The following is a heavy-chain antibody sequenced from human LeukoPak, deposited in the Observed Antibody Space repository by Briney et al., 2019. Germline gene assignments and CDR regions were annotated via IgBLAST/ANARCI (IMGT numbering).Heavy chain of an antibody. Sequence: QAGGSLKLSCAASGFTFSSHWMNWVRQAPGKGLEWVANIREDGTEIYYMDSVKGRFTISRDNAKNSLYLQMNSLRAEDTAVYYCARGAYSIDYWGQGTLVTVSS. J-gene: IGHJ4*02. V-gene: IGHV3-7*01. CDR3: ARGAYSIDY. D-gene: IGHD2-15*01. CDR1: GFTFSSHW. CDR2: IREDGTEI.